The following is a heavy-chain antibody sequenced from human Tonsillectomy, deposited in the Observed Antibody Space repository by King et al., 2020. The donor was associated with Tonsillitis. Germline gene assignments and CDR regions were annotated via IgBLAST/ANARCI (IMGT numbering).Heavy chain of an antibody. J-gene: IGHJ4*02. V-gene: IGHV4-34*01. D-gene: IGHD3-3*01. CDR3: ARSESGYYSVSLGY. CDR2: INHRGTT. CDR1: GGSFSVYY. Sequence: VQLQQWGAGLLKPSETLSLTCAVYGGSFSVYYWNWIRQPPGKGLEWIGEINHRGTTNYNPSLTSRVTISVDTSKRQFSLRLSSWAAADTAVYYCARSESGYYSVSLGYWGQGTLVTVSS.